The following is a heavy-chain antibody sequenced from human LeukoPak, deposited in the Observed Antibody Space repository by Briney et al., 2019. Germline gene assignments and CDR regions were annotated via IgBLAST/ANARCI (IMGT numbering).Heavy chain of an antibody. CDR1: GFTFTTYG. V-gene: IGHV3-30*03. J-gene: IGHJ4*02. CDR3: ARDLSPVVRASPMGY. D-gene: IGHD3-10*01. CDR2: ITYDGYYK. Sequence: PGTSFRLSCAASGFTFTTYGMHWVRQSPGKGLEWVALITYDGYYKYYSDSVKGRFTISSDTSKNTLYLQMNSLRAEDTAVYYCARDLSPVVRASPMGYWGQGTLVTVSS.